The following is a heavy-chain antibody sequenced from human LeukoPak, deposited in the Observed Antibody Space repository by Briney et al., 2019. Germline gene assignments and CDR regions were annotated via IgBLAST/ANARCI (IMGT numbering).Heavy chain of an antibody. Sequence: GGSLRLSCAASGFTFSSYWMHWVRQAPGKGLVWVSRINSDGSSTSYADSVKGRSTISRDNAKNTLYLQMNSLRAEDTAVYYCAREDLIAAPGNFDYWGQGTLVTVSS. J-gene: IGHJ4*02. V-gene: IGHV3-74*01. CDR3: AREDLIAAPGNFDY. D-gene: IGHD6-13*01. CDR2: INSDGSST. CDR1: GFTFSSYW.